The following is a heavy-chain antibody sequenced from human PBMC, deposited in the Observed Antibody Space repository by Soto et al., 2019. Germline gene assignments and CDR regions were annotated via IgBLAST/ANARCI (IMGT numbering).Heavy chain of an antibody. V-gene: IGHV1-69*12. CDR1: GGTFNSYA. CDR2: TIPMFGTT. J-gene: IGHJ6*02. D-gene: IGHD3-22*01. CDR3: TRCGIRYHSIGYYLGIDGMDV. Sequence: QDQLVQSGAEVKKPESSVRVSCKASGGTFNSYAITWVRQAPGQGLEWMGGTIPMFGTTNYAEKFQGRVTITADESTNTAYMELSSLRSEDTAVYYCTRCGIRYHSIGYYLGIDGMDVWGQGTTVIVSS.